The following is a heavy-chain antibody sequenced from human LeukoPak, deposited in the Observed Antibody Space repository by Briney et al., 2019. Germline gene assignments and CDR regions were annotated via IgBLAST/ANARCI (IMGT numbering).Heavy chain of an antibody. CDR2: ISSSGSTI. CDR3: ARDLSLRIPGRGAFDI. CDR1: GFTFSDYY. Sequence: GGSLRLPCAASGFTFSDYYMSWIRQAPGKGLEWVSYISSSGSTIYYADSVKGRFTISRDNAKNSLYLQMNSLRAEDTAVYYCARDLSLRIPGRGAFDIWGQGTMVTVSS. J-gene: IGHJ3*02. V-gene: IGHV3-11*04. D-gene: IGHD5-12*01.